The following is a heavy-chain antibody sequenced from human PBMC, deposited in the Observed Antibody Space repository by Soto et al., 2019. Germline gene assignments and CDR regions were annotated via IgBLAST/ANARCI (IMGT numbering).Heavy chain of an antibody. D-gene: IGHD3-3*01. CDR1: GFTFSSYG. V-gene: IGHV3-30*18. Sequence: XGSLKLSCAASGFTFSSYGMHWVRQAPGKGLEWVAVISYDGSNKYYADSVKGRFTISRDNSKNTLYLQMNSLRAEDTAVYYCAKDLGSYYDFWSGYYDFDYWGQGTLVTVSS. CDR3: AKDLGSYYDFWSGYYDFDY. J-gene: IGHJ4*02. CDR2: ISYDGSNK.